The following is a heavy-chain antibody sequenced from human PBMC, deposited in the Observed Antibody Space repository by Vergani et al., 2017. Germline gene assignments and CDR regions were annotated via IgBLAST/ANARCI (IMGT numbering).Heavy chain of an antibody. V-gene: IGHV4-38-2*01. CDR1: GYSISSGYY. J-gene: IGHJ6*03. D-gene: IGHD6-6*01. Sequence: QVQLQESGPGLVKPSETLSLTCAVSGYSISSGYYWGWIRQPPGKGLEWIGSIYHSGSTYYNPSLKSRVTISVDTSKNQFSLKLSSVTAADTAVYYCALIRIAARGRVWNYYMDVWGKGTTVTVSS. CDR3: ALIRIAARGRVWNYYMDV. CDR2: IYHSGST.